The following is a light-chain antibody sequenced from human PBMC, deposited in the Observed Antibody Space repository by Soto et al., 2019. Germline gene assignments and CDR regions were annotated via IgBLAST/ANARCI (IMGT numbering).Light chain of an antibody. CDR3: QHYNNWPPYT. V-gene: IGKV3D-15*01. Sequence: ETVMTQSPATLSVSPGERATLSCRASQSVNSDLAWYQQKPGQAPRLLIYDASTRATGIPARFTGRGSETEFTLTISSLQSEDSALYFCQHYNNWPPYTFGQGTKLEIK. CDR1: QSVNSD. CDR2: DAS. J-gene: IGKJ2*01.